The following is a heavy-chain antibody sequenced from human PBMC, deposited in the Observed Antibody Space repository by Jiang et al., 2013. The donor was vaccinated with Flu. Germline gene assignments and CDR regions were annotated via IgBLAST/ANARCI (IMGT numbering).Heavy chain of an antibody. D-gene: IGHD2-15*01. J-gene: IGHJ3*01. CDR2: FYYSGDN. Sequence: LLKPSETLSLTCSVSGVSITNFFWSWIRQPPGKGLEWIGSFYYSGDNDYSPSLRSRVTISADTSKNQFSLTLNSVTAADTAVYHCAREYSASDFWGQGTMVTVSS. CDR3: AREYSASDF. CDR1: GVSITNFF. V-gene: IGHV4-59*01.